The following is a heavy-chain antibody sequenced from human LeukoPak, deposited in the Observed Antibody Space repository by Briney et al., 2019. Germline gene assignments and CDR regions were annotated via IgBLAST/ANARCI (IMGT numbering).Heavy chain of an antibody. J-gene: IGHJ4*02. CDR2: ISSSSSYI. V-gene: IGHV3-21*01. CDR3: ARVQYYDFWSGYYSLGSFDY. Sequence: GGSLRLSRAASGFTFSSYSMNRVRQAPGKGLEWVSSISSSSSYIYYADSVKGRFTISRDNAKNSLYLQMNSLRAEDTAVYYCARVQYYDFWSGYYSLGSFDYWGQGTLVTDSS. CDR1: GFTFSSYS. D-gene: IGHD3-3*01.